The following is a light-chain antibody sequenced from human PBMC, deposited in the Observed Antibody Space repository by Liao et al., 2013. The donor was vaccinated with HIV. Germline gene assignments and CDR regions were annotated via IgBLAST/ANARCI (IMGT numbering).Light chain of an antibody. CDR3: QTWHISTLI. CDR2: QDV. Sequence: SYDLTQPPSLSVSPGQTADITCSGDNLGSKYVTWFQQRPGQSPVVVIYQDVKRPSGIPERFSASNSGDTATLTISGTQALDEADYYCQTWHISTLILGGGTKLTVL. J-gene: IGLJ2*01. CDR1: NLGSKY. V-gene: IGLV3-1*01.